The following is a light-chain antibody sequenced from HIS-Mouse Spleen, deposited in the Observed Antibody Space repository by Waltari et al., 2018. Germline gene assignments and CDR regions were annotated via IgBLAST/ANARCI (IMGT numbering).Light chain of an antibody. CDR1: ALPKQH. Sequence: SYELTQPPSVSVSPGQTARITCPGDALPKQHAYWYQQKPGQAPVLVIYNDSERPSGIPERFSGSSSGTTVTLTISGVQAEDEADYYCQSADSSGTYVFGTGTKVTVL. CDR3: QSADSSGTYV. J-gene: IGLJ1*01. CDR2: NDS. V-gene: IGLV3-25*03.